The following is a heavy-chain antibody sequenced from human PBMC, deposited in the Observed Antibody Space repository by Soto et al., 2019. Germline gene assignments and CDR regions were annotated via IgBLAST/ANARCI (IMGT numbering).Heavy chain of an antibody. CDR2: ISGDGAGT. V-gene: IGHV3-23*01. D-gene: IGHD3-9*01. Sequence: EVQLLESGGGLVQPGGSLRLSCAGSGFIFRNYGMSWVRQAPGKGLEWVSAISGDGAGTRYADSVKGRFAISRDNSRNTLYVQVSGLRAEDTALYYCVFYDVLTGYDHWGQGTLVTVSS. CDR1: GFIFRNYG. J-gene: IGHJ5*02. CDR3: VFYDVLTGYDH.